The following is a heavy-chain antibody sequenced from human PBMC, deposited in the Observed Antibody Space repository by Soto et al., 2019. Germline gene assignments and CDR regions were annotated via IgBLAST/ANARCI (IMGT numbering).Heavy chain of an antibody. Sequence: GESLKISCKGSGYSFTNYWIGWVRQMPEKSLEWKGIIYPGDSDTRYSPSFQGQVTISADKSISTAYLQWSSLKASDTAMYYCARLEDIVATMARSYYYYGMDVWGQGTTVTVSS. D-gene: IGHD5-12*01. V-gene: IGHV5-51*01. CDR2: IYPGDSDT. CDR1: GYSFTNYW. CDR3: ARLEDIVATMARSYYYYGMDV. J-gene: IGHJ6*02.